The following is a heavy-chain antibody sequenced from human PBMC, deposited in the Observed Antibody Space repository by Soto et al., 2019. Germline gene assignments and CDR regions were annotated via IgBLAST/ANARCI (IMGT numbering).Heavy chain of an antibody. CDR3: ARERGGATATLDYYYFYMDV. V-gene: IGHV1-2*02. Sequence: QVQLVQSGAEVKKPGASVTVSCKASGYRFSDYYLHWVRPAPGQGPEWMGWMNPNSGDTKYAQKCKGRVTMTRDTSVRTAFMELNLLKSDDTAVYYCARERGGATATLDYYYFYMDVWGIGTTVTVSS. D-gene: IGHD5-12*01. CDR2: MNPNSGDT. J-gene: IGHJ6*03. CDR1: GYRFSDYY.